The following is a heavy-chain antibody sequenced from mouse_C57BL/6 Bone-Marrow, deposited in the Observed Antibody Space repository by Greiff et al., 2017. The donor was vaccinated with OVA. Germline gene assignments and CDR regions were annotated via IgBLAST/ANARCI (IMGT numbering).Heavy chain of an antibody. CDR2: IYPGDGDT. J-gene: IGHJ2*01. Sequence: VQLQQSGPELVKPGASVKISCKASGYAFSSSWMNWVKQRPGQGLEWIGRIYPGDGDTNYNGKFKGKATLTAAKSSSTAYMQLSSLTSEDSAVYFCARHEDGYYASYFDYWGQGTTLTVSS. CDR1: GYAFSSSW. V-gene: IGHV1-82*01. CDR3: ARHEDGYYASYFDY. D-gene: IGHD2-3*01.